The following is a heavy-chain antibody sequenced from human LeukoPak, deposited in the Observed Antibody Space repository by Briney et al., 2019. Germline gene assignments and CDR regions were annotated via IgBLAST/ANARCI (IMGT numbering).Heavy chain of an antibody. J-gene: IGHJ4*02. Sequence: SETLSLTCAVYGGSISSGGYSLSWIRQPPGKGLEWIGYIYHSGSTYYNPSLKSRVTISVDTSKNQFSLKLSSVTAADTAVYYCARVRGDSNLDYWGQGTLVTVSS. CDR2: IYHSGST. D-gene: IGHD4-11*01. V-gene: IGHV4-30-2*01. CDR3: ARVRGDSNLDY. CDR1: GGSISSGGYS.